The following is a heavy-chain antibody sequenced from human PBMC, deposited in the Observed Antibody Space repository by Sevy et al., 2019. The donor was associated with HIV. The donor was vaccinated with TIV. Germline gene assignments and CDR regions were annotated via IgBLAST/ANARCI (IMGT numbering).Heavy chain of an antibody. CDR2: IWYDGSNK. D-gene: IGHD3-3*01. CDR3: AREVERFRGGPSDKHMDV. Sequence: GGSLRLSCAASGFTFSSYGMHWVRQAPGKGLEWVAVIWYDGSNKYYADSVKGRFTISRDNSKNTLYLQMNSLRAEDTAVYYCAREVERFRGGPSDKHMDVWGQGTTVTVSS. CDR1: GFTFSSYG. J-gene: IGHJ6*02. V-gene: IGHV3-33*01.